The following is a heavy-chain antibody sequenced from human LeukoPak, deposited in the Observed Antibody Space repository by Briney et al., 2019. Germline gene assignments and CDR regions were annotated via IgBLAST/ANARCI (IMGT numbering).Heavy chain of an antibody. CDR3: ARGVRFLEWLSSTYYFDY. J-gene: IGHJ4*02. D-gene: IGHD3-3*01. Sequence: ASVKVSCKASGYTFTSYDINWVRQATGQGLEWMGWMNPNSGNTGYAQKFQGRVTMTRSTSISTAYMELSSLRSEDTAVYYCARGVRFLEWLSSTYYFDYWGQGTLVTVSS. CDR2: MNPNSGNT. V-gene: IGHV1-8*01. CDR1: GYTFTSYD.